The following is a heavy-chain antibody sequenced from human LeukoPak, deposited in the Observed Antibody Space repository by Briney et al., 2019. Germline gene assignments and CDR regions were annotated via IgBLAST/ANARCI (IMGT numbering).Heavy chain of an antibody. J-gene: IGHJ4*02. CDR1: SLSISSVYY. CDR3: ARAHYDSSGYYALVNFDY. V-gene: IGHV4-38-2*01. D-gene: IGHD3-22*01. CDR2: VYYSGIT. Sequence: PSETLSLTCAVSSLSISSVYYWGWIRQPPGQGLEWIGSVYYSGITYYNPSLKSRVAILVDTSKNEFSLRLSSVTAADTAVYYCARAHYDSSGYYALVNFDYWGQGTLVTVSS.